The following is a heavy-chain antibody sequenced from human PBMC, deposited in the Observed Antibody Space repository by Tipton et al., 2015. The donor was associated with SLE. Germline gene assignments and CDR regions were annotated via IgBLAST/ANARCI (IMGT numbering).Heavy chain of an antibody. D-gene: IGHD6-19*01. CDR3: ARTPQWGYSSGYVDY. V-gene: IGHV4-34*01. Sequence: LRLSCAVYGGSFSGYYWSWIRQPPGKGLEWIGSIYHSGSTYYNPSLKSRVTISVDTSKNQFSLKLSSVTAADTAVYYCARTPQWGYSSGYVDYWGQGTLVTVSS. CDR2: IYHSGST. CDR1: GGSFSGYY. J-gene: IGHJ4*02.